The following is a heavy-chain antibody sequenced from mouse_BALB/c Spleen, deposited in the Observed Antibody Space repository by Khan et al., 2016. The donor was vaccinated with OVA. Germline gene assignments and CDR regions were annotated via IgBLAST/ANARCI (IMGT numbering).Heavy chain of an antibody. CDR3: ARRGYDYGRGALFAY. Sequence: QVQLKESGPGLVQPSQSLSITCTVSGFSLTNYSVHWVRQSPGKGLEWLGVIWSAGSTAYNAAFISRLTIRKDNSRGQVFFKMNSLQPNDTAIYYGARRGYDYGRGALFAYWGQGTLVTVSA. J-gene: IGHJ3*01. V-gene: IGHV2-2*02. CDR2: IWSAGST. D-gene: IGHD2-4*01. CDR1: GFSLTNYS.